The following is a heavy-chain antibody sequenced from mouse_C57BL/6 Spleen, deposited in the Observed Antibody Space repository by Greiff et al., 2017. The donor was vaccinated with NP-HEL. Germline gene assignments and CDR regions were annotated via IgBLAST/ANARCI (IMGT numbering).Heavy chain of an antibody. V-gene: IGHV5-17*01. J-gene: IGHJ4*01. Sequence: DVKLVESGGGLVKPGGSLKLSCAASGFTFSDYGMHWVRQAPEKGLEWVAYISSGSSTIYYADTVKGRFTISRDNAKNTLFLQMTSLRSEDTAMYYCARVIYDGYYGAMDYWGQGTSVTVSS. D-gene: IGHD2-3*01. CDR1: GFTFSDYG. CDR3: ARVIYDGYYGAMDY. CDR2: ISSGSSTI.